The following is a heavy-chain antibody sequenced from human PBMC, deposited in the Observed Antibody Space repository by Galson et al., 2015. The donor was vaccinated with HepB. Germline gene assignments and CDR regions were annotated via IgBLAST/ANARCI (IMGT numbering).Heavy chain of an antibody. V-gene: IGHV2-70*04. D-gene: IGHD3-9*01. CDR1: GFSVSTPGMR. CDR2: IDWDDDK. J-gene: IGHJ4*02. CDR3: ALTGYDILTGFYYLDS. Sequence: PALVKPTQPLTLTCSFSGFSVSTPGMRVSWIRQPPGKALEWLARIDWDDDKYYSTSLKTRLTISKDTSKNQVVLTMTNMDPADTATYYCALTGYDILTGFYYLDSWGQGTLVTVSS.